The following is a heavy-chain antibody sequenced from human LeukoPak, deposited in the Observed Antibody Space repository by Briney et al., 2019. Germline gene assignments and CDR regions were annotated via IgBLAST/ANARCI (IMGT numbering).Heavy chain of an antibody. Sequence: GGSLRLSCAASGFTVSSNYMSWVRQAPGKGLEWVSVIYSGGSTYYADSVKGRFTISRDNSKNTLYLQMNSLRAEDTAVYYCARDYEDIVVVPAWGRPPRWDVWGKGTTVTVSS. V-gene: IGHV3-53*01. D-gene: IGHD2-2*01. CDR2: IYSGGST. CDR3: ARDYEDIVVVPAWGRPPRWDV. J-gene: IGHJ6*04. CDR1: GFTVSSNY.